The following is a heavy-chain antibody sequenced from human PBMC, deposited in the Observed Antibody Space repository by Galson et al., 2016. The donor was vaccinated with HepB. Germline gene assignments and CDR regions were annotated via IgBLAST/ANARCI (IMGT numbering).Heavy chain of an antibody. CDR1: AGSINSNAYY. Sequence: LPLTSSVSAGSINSNAYYCGWVRQPPGKGLEWIGSMSHCGTTYYQPSLESRVAISVDTSKNQFYLKVTSVTAADTAVYYCARQLSNKYQRRSPYYFDYWGQGTLVTVSS. D-gene: IGHD3-16*02. V-gene: IGHV4-39*01. CDR2: MSHCGTT. CDR3: ARQLSNKYQRRSPYYFDY. J-gene: IGHJ4*02.